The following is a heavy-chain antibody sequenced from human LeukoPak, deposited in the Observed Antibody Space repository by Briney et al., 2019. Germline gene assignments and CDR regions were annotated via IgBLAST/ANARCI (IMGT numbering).Heavy chain of an antibody. V-gene: IGHV3-23*01. CDR2: ITSGFTP. CDR3: AKDYSDSRVGDVFFEY. CDR1: GLTFSNYA. Sequence: PGGSLRLSCAASGLTFSNYAMSWFRQAPGKGLEWVSGITSGFTPHYADSVKGRFTISRDNSKNTFHLQMNSLRAEDMAVYYCAKDYSDSRVGDVFFEYWGQGTLVTVSS. J-gene: IGHJ4*02. D-gene: IGHD1-26*01.